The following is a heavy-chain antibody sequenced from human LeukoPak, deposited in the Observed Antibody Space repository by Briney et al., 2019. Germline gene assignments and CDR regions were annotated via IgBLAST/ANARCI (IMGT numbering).Heavy chain of an antibody. CDR3: TKNVPGRAIDY. Sequence: GGSLRLSCAASGFTFSSYAMHWVRQAPGKGLEWVAVISYDGSNKYYADSVKGRFTISRDNSKNTLSLQMSSLRAEDTATYYCTKNVPGRAIDYWGQGTLVTVSS. J-gene: IGHJ4*02. D-gene: IGHD2-15*01. CDR2: ISYDGSNK. V-gene: IGHV3-30-3*02. CDR1: GFTFSSYA.